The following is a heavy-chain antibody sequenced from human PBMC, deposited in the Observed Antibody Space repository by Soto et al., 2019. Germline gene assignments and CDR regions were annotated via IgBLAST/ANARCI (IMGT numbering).Heavy chain of an antibody. Sequence: EVQLVESGGGLVQPGGSLRLSCAASGFTVNSNYMSWVRQAPGKGLEWVSVIYSDGSTYYADSVKGRFIISRDNSNNTRYFRMNSLRAEDTAVYYCATLTEYDILTGFYPCWGQGTRVTVSS. V-gene: IGHV3-66*01. CDR1: GFTVNSNY. CDR2: IYSDGST. CDR3: ATLTEYDILTGFYPC. J-gene: IGHJ4*02. D-gene: IGHD3-9*01.